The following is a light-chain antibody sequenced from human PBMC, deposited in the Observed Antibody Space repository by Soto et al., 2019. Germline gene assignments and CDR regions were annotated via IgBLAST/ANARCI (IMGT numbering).Light chain of an antibody. V-gene: IGLV1-40*01. CDR1: SSNIGANYD. CDR3: QSYDNSLSASI. J-gene: IGLJ2*01. Sequence: QSVLTQPPSVSGAPGQRVTISCTGSSSNIGANYDVHWYRQLPGTAPQLLIYANTHRPSGVPDRFSGSKSGSSASLAITGLQAEDEADYYCQSYDNSLSASIFGGGTKLTVL. CDR2: ANT.